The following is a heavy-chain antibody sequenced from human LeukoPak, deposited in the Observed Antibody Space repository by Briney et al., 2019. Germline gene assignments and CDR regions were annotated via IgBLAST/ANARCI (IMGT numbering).Heavy chain of an antibody. J-gene: IGHJ4*02. CDR2: ISGEGGST. D-gene: IGHD2-2*01. Sequence: PGGSLRLSCAASGFTFDDYAMHWVRQGPGKGLEWVSFISGEGGSTYYADSVMGRFIISRDKSKNSLYLRMNSLGTEDTALYYCAKDIGVVVPTALYFDYWGQGTLVSVSS. CDR3: AKDIGVVVPTALYFDY. CDR1: GFTFDDYA. V-gene: IGHV3-43*02.